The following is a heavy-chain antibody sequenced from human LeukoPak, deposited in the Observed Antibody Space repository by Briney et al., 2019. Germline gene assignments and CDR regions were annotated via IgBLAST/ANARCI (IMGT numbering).Heavy chain of an antibody. V-gene: IGHV6-1*01. J-gene: IGHJ3*02. CDR2: TYYRSKWYN. CDR1: GDSVSSNSAA. D-gene: IGHD5-12*01. CDR3: ASGSVYGEGYVEPIDAFDI. Sequence: SQTLSLTCAISGDSVSSNSAAWNWIRQSPSRGLEWLGRTYYRSKWYNDYAVSVKSRITINPDTSKNQFSLQLNSVTPEDTAVYYCASGSVYGEGYVEPIDAFDIWGQGTMVTVSS.